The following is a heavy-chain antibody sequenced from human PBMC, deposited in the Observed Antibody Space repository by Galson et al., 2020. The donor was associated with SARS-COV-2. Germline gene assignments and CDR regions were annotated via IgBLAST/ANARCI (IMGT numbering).Heavy chain of an antibody. CDR3: TRGHSYYDESSGNYLYYFDY. D-gene: IGHD3-22*01. Sequence: ASVKVSCKASGYTFTNYDINWVRQATGQGLEWMGWRNPNSGNTGYAQKFQGRLTITRGSSVTTVNMELSSLRSEDTAVYYCTRGHSYYDESSGNYLYYFDYWGQGTLVTVSS. V-gene: IGHV1-8*03. J-gene: IGHJ4*02. CDR1: GYTFTNYD. CDR2: RNPNSGNT.